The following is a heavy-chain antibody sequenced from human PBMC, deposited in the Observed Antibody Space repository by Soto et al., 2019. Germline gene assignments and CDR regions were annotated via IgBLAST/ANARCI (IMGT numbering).Heavy chain of an antibody. Sequence: EVQLVESGGGLVQPGGSLRLSCAASGFTFSSYSMNWVRQAPGKGLEWGSYISSSSSTIYYADSVKGRFNISRDNAKNSLYLQMSSLGDEDTAVYYCARDRLYNWNVWGVGNWFDPWGQGTLVTVSS. J-gene: IGHJ5*02. CDR3: ARDRLYNWNVWGVGNWFDP. CDR2: ISSSSSTI. V-gene: IGHV3-48*02. CDR1: GFTFSSYS. D-gene: IGHD1-1*01.